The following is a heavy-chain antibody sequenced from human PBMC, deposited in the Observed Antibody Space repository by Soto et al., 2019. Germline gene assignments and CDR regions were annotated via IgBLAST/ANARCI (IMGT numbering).Heavy chain of an antibody. D-gene: IGHD1-20*01. CDR1: GFTVSSYS. CDR2: ISSSSSPI. Sequence: PGGSLRLSCAVSGFTVSSYSMNWVRKAQGKCLELISYISSSSSPIYYADSVKGRFTISRDNAKNSLFLQMNRLRDEDTAVYYCARKNPFITGTLDAFDIWGQGTMVTVSS. J-gene: IGHJ3*02. V-gene: IGHV3-48*02. CDR3: ARKNPFITGTLDAFDI.